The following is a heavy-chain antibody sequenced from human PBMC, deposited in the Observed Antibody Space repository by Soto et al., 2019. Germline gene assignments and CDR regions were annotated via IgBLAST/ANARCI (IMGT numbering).Heavy chain of an antibody. Sequence: QVPLVQSGAEVKKPGASVEVSCKASGYTFTTYVISWVRQAPGQGPEWMGWISPYNGNTNYAQKFQGRVTMTTDTSTFTAYMELRSLRSDDTAVYYFARESNIWGSYRFWDYWGQGTLVTAS. J-gene: IGHJ4*02. CDR3: ARESNIWGSYRFWDY. D-gene: IGHD3-16*02. CDR1: GYTFTTYV. V-gene: IGHV1-18*01. CDR2: ISPYNGNT.